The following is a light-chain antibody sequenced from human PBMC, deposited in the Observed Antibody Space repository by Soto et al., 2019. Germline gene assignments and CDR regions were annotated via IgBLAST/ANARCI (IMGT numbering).Light chain of an antibody. J-gene: IGKJ1*01. CDR3: QQYNTWPAWV. V-gene: IGKV3-15*01. CDR1: QSVSRN. Sequence: IVVTQSPATLPVSPGERSTLSCRVSQSVSRNVAWYQQRPGQAPRLILYGASTRATGIPARFSGSGSGTEFTLTISSLQSEDFAVYYCQQYNTWPAWVVGPVTKVDIK. CDR2: GAS.